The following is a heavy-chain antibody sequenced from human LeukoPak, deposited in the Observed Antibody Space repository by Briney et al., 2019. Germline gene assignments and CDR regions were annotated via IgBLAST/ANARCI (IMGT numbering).Heavy chain of an antibody. CDR1: GYTFIGYY. V-gene: IGHV1-2*02. Sequence: GASVKVSCKASGYTFIGYYIHWVRQAPGQGLEWMGWINPNSGGTNYAQKFQGRVTMTRDTSISTAYMELSRLRSDDTAVYYCASYIGSASTDDYWGQGTLVTVSS. J-gene: IGHJ4*02. D-gene: IGHD2-15*01. CDR2: INPNSGGT. CDR3: ASYIGSASTDDY.